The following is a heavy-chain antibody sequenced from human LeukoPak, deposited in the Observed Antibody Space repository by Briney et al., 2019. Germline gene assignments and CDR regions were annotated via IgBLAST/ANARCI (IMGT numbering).Heavy chain of an antibody. V-gene: IGHV1-69*13. CDR1: GYTFTSYY. Sequence: ASVKVSCKASGYTFTSYYMHWVRQAPGQGLEWMGGIIPIFGTANYAQKFQGRVTITADESTSTVYMELSSLRSEDTAVYYCARGESSMATRYDAFDIWGQGTMVTVSS. J-gene: IGHJ3*02. CDR3: ARGESSMATRYDAFDI. D-gene: IGHD5-24*01. CDR2: IIPIFGTA.